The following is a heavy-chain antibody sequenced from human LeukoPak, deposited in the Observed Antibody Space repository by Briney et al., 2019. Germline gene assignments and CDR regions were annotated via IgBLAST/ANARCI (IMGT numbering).Heavy chain of an antibody. CDR2: ISYDGSNK. V-gene: IGHV3-30*18. D-gene: IGHD5-12*01. Sequence: GGSLRLSCAASGFTFSSYGMHWVRQAPGKGLEWVAVISYDGSNKYYADSVKGRFTISRDNSKNTLYLQMNSLRAEDTAVYYCAKDDRYRGYDIRGSGDYWGQGTLVTVSS. CDR3: AKDDRYRGYDIRGSGDY. CDR1: GFTFSSYG. J-gene: IGHJ4*02.